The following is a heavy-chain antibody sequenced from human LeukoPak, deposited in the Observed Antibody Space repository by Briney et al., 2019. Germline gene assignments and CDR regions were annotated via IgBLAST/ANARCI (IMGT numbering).Heavy chain of an antibody. V-gene: IGHV3-48*04. Sequence: GGSLRLSCAASGFTFSSYSMNWVRQAPGKGLEWVSYISSGSSTIYYADSVKGRFTISRDNGKNSLYLQMNSLRAEDTAVYYCARYRHLGYWGQGTLVTVSS. J-gene: IGHJ4*02. CDR2: ISSGSSTI. CDR3: ARYRHLGY. CDR1: GFTFSSYS.